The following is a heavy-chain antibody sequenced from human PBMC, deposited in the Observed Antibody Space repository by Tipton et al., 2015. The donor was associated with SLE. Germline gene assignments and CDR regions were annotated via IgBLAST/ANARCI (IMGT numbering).Heavy chain of an antibody. CDR2: INHSGST. CDR3: AREDIVVVVAAKGGAFDI. Sequence: TLSLTCAVYGGSFSGYYWSWIRQPPGKGLEWIGEINHSGSTNYNPSLKSRVTIPVDTSKNQFSLKLSSVTAADTAVYYCAREDIVVVVAAKGGAFDIWGQGTMVTVSS. D-gene: IGHD2-15*01. V-gene: IGHV4-34*01. CDR1: GGSFSGYY. J-gene: IGHJ3*02.